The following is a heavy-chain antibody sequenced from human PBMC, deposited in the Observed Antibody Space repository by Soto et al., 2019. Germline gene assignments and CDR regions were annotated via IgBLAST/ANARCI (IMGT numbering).Heavy chain of an antibody. J-gene: IGHJ6*02. CDR2: ISYDGSNK. CDR1: GFTFSSYG. D-gene: IGHD3-16*01. CDR3: AKCKGDIYSYYAMDV. Sequence: QVQLVESGGGVVQPGRSLRLSCAASGFTFSSYGMHWVRQAPGKGLEWVAVISYDGSNKYYADSVKGRFTISRDNSMXTLYLQMNSLSAEDTAVYYCAKCKGDIYSYYAMDVWGQGTPVTVSS. V-gene: IGHV3-30*18.